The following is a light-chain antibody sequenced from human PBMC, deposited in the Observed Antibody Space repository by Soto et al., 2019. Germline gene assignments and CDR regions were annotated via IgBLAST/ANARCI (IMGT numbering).Light chain of an antibody. CDR2: AAS. Sequence: DIQMTQSPSSLSASVGDRVTITCRASQTIRNDLYWYQQKPGKAPKLLIYAASTLQGGVPSRFSGSGSGTDFTLTFSSLQPEDFATYYCQQSYSTPPYTFGQGTRLEIK. J-gene: IGKJ2*01. V-gene: IGKV1-39*01. CDR1: QTIRND. CDR3: QQSYSTPPYT.